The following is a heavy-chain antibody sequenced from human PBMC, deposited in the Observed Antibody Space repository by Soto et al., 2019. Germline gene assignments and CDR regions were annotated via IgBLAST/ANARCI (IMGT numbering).Heavy chain of an antibody. D-gene: IGHD3-3*01. CDR2: INVATGNT. V-gene: IGHV1-3*01. Sequence: QVQLVQSGTEVKNPGASVKVSCKSSGFSFISYAIQWVRQAPGQRLEWMGWINVATGNTKYSLQFQGRVTITRVTSASTAYMELNGLTSDDTAIYYCAREHDDWSGYSFDFWGQGTLVTVSS. CDR1: GFSFISYA. J-gene: IGHJ4*02. CDR3: AREHDDWSGYSFDF.